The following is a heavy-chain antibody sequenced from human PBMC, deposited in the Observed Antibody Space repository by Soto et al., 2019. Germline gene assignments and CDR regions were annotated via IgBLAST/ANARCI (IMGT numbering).Heavy chain of an antibody. D-gene: IGHD2-15*01. CDR3: ASSSKLVVVAATRFDY. V-gene: IGHV1-69*02. J-gene: IGHJ4*02. CDR1: GGTFSSYT. Sequence: ASVKVSCKASGGTFSSYTISWVRQAPGQGLEWMGRIIPILGIANHAQKFQGRVTITADKSTSTAYMELSSLRSEDTAVYYCASSSKLVVVAATRFDYWGQGTLVTVSS. CDR2: IIPILGIA.